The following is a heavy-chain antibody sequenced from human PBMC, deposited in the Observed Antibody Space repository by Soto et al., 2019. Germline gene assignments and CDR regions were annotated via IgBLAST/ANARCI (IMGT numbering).Heavy chain of an antibody. J-gene: IGHJ3*02. CDR2: IIPIFGTA. Sequence: QVQLVQSGAEVKKPGSSVKVSCKASGGTFSSYAISWVRQAPGQGLEWMGGIIPIFGTANYAHKFQGRVTITADESTSTAYMQLSSLRSEDTAVYYCARRVLLGRDRDAFDIWGQGTMVTVSS. CDR3: ARRVLLGRDRDAFDI. D-gene: IGHD7-27*01. CDR1: GGTFSSYA. V-gene: IGHV1-69*01.